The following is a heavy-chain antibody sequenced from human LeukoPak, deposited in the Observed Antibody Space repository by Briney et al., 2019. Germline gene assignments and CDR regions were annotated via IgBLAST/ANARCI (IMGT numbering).Heavy chain of an antibody. CDR1: GYTFNSYD. D-gene: IGHD5-18*01. Sequence: GASVKVSCKASGYTFNSYDINWVRQATGQGLEWMGWMNPNSGNTGYAQKFQGRVTMTRNTSISTAYMELSSLRSEDTAVYYCARGDHRYGYESDYWGQGTLVTVSS. J-gene: IGHJ4*02. CDR3: ARGDHRYGYESDY. V-gene: IGHV1-8*01. CDR2: MNPNSGNT.